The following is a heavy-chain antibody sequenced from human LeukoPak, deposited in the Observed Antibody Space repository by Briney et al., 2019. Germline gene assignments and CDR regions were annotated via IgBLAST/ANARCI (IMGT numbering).Heavy chain of an antibody. CDR2: INPNSGGT. V-gene: IGHV1-2*02. Sequence: ASVKVSCKASGYTFAGYYMHWVRQAPGQGLEWMGWINPNSGGTNHAQKFQGRVTMTRDTSISTAYVELSRLRSDDTAVYYCARDPDTSGSYSHWGQGTLVTVSS. CDR3: ARDPDTSGSYSH. CDR1: GYTFAGYY. J-gene: IGHJ4*02. D-gene: IGHD3-10*01.